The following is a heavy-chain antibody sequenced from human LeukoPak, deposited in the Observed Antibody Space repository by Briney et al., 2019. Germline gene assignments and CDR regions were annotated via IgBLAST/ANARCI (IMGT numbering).Heavy chain of an antibody. Sequence: GGSLRLSCAASGFTVSSNYMSWVRQAPGKGLEWVAVISYDGSNKYYADSVKGRFTISRDNSKNTLYLQMNSLRAEDTAVYYCAKDLSRDSSGLYFDYWGQGTLVTVSS. CDR2: ISYDGSNK. J-gene: IGHJ4*02. D-gene: IGHD6-19*01. CDR1: GFTVSSNY. CDR3: AKDLSRDSSGLYFDY. V-gene: IGHV3-30*18.